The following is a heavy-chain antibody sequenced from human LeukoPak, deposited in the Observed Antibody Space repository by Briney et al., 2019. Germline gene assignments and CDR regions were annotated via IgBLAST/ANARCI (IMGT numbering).Heavy chain of an antibody. CDR3: ARNETSGYFDI. Sequence: SETLSLTCTVSGGSISSSTHYWGWIRQSPGKGLESIGSMYNSGSISYNPSLRSRVTITVDTSKNQFSLNFNSVTAADTALYFCARNETSGYFDIWGQGTMVTVSS. D-gene: IGHD3-22*01. CDR2: MYNSGSI. V-gene: IGHV4-39*01. J-gene: IGHJ3*02. CDR1: GGSISSSTHY.